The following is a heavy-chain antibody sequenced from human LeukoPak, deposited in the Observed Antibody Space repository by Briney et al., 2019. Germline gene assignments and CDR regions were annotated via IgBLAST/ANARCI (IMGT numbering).Heavy chain of an antibody. CDR2: IYYSGST. D-gene: IGHD3-3*01. CDR1: GGSISSSSYY. CDR3: ARDYYDFWSGYYTGIWFDP. J-gene: IGHJ5*02. Sequence: PSETLSLTCTVSGGSISSSSYYWGWIRQPPGKGLEWIGSIYYSGSTYYNPSLKSRVTISVDTSKNQFSLKLSSVTAADTAVYYCARDYYDFWSGYYTGIWFDPWGQGTLVTVSS. V-gene: IGHV4-39*07.